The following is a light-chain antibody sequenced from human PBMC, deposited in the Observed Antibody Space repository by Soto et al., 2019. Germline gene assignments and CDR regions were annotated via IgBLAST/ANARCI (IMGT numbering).Light chain of an antibody. CDR2: LAS. Sequence: IQLTQSPSSLSASVGDRVTITCRASQGIRNYLAWYQQKPGKAPNLLIYLASTLQGGVPSRFSGSGSGTDFSLTIISLQPEDGGTYYCQYLNSFPLTFGGGTKVDLK. CDR1: QGIRNY. CDR3: QYLNSFPLT. V-gene: IGKV1-9*01. J-gene: IGKJ4*01.